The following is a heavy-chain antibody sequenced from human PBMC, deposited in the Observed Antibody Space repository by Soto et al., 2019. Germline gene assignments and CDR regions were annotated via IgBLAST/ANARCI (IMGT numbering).Heavy chain of an antibody. J-gene: IGHJ5*02. V-gene: IGHV4-4*07. CDR2: IFSSGST. D-gene: IGHD2-21*02. CDR1: GGSITDYS. Sequence: SETLSLTCTVSGGSITDYSWVWIRQPAGKGLEWIGRIFSSGSTNYNPSLKGRITTSLDTSNNQYSLKLNSATATDTAVYFCARDQGVVVTADNWFDPWGQGILVTVSS. CDR3: ARDQGVVVTADNWFDP.